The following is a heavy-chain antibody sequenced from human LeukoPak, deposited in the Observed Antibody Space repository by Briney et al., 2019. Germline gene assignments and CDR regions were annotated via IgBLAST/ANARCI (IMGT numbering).Heavy chain of an antibody. D-gene: IGHD2-8*01. CDR1: GGTFSSYA. CDR2: IIPIFGTA. J-gene: IGHJ3*02. CDR3: TKGRSCTNSICHSWFPEI. V-gene: IGHV1-69*01. Sequence: GSSVKVSCKASGGTFSSYAISWVRQAPGQGLEWMGGIIPIFGTANYAQKFQGRVTITADESTSTAYMELSSLRSEDTAVYYCTKGRSCTNSICHSWFPEIWAQGTMVTVSS.